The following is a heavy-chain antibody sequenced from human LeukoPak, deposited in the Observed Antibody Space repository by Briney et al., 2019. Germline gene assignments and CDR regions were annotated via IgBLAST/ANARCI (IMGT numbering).Heavy chain of an antibody. D-gene: IGHD3-16*02. CDR3: ARDRDDYDYVWGSYRPFDY. CDR1: GYTFTSYC. CDR2: ISAYNGNT. V-gene: IGHV1-18*01. J-gene: IGHJ4*02. Sequence: GASVKVSCKASGYTFTSYCISWVRQAPGQGLEWMGWISAYNGNTNYAQRLQGRVTMTTDTSTSTAYMELRSLRSDDTAVYYCARDRDDYDYVWGSYRPFDYWGQGTLVTVSS.